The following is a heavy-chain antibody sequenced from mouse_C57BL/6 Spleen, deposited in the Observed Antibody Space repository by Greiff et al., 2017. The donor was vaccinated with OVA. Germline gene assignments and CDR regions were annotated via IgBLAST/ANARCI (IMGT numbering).Heavy chain of an antibody. J-gene: IGHJ2*01. V-gene: IGHV5-12*01. Sequence: EVKVEESGRGLVQPGGSLKLSCAASGFTFSDYYMYWVRQTPEKRLEWVAYISNGGGSTYYPDTVKGRFTISRDNAKHTLYLQMSRLKSEDTAMYYCARHEGGSDYFDYWGQGTTLTVSS. CDR2: ISNGGGST. CDR3: ARHEGGSDYFDY. CDR1: GFTFSDYY.